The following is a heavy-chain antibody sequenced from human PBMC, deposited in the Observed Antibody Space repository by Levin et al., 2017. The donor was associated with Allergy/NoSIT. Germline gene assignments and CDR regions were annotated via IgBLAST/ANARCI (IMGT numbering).Heavy chain of an antibody. Sequence: PGGSLRLSCAASGFTFSSYEMNWVRQAPGKGLEWVSYISSSGSTIYYADSVKGRFTISRDNAKNSLYLQMNSLRAEDTAVYYCARDGIDPYYYDSSGYCFDYWGQGTLVTVSS. D-gene: IGHD3-22*01. CDR2: ISSSGSTI. CDR1: GFTFSSYE. CDR3: ARDGIDPYYYDSSGYCFDY. V-gene: IGHV3-48*03. J-gene: IGHJ4*02.